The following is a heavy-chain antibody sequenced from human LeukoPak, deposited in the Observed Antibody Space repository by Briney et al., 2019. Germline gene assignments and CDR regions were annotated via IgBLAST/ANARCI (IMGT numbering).Heavy chain of an antibody. J-gene: IGHJ6*03. CDR1: GFTFSIYE. CDR2: ISSSGRTI. D-gene: IGHD3-10*01. Sequence: GGSLRLSCVASGFTFSIYEMNWVRQAPGKGLEWVSYISSSGRTIYYVDSVKGRFTISRDNAKNSLYLQMKSLRAEDTAVYYCARGSGSYNYHYYYYMDVWGKGTTVTVSS. CDR3: ARGSGSYNYHYYYYMDV. V-gene: IGHV3-48*03.